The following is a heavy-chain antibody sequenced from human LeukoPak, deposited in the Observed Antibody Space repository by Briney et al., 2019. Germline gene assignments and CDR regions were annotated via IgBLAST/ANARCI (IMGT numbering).Heavy chain of an antibody. D-gene: IGHD6-6*01. CDR3: ARFSGIAARFDY. CDR1: GGSISSYY. CDR2: IYYSGST. J-gene: IGHJ4*02. Sequence: PSETLSLTCTVSGGSISSYYWSWFRQPPGKGLEWIGYIYYSGSTNYNPSLKSRVTISVDTSKNQFSLKLSSVTAADTAVYYCARFSGIAARFDYWGQGTLVTVSS. V-gene: IGHV4-59*01.